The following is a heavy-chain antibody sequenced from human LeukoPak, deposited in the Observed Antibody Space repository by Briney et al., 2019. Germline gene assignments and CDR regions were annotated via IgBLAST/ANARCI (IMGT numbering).Heavy chain of an antibody. CDR1: GGSFSGYY. Sequence: PSETLSLTCAVYGGSFSGYYWSWIRQPPGKGLEWIGEINHSGSTNYNPSLKSRVTISVDTSKNQFSLKLSSVTAADTAVYYCARVGKYCSGGSCANWFDPWGQGTLVTVSS. CDR3: ARVGKYCSGGSCANWFDP. J-gene: IGHJ5*02. CDR2: INHSGST. V-gene: IGHV4-34*01. D-gene: IGHD2-15*01.